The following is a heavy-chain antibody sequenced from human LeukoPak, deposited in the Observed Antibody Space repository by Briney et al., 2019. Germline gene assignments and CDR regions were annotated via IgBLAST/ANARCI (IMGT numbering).Heavy chain of an antibody. V-gene: IGHV1-24*01. CDR3: ATVGLRFWSGYLAGGLDY. CDR2: FDPEDGET. CDR1: GYTLTELS. D-gene: IGHD3-3*01. J-gene: IGHJ4*02. Sequence: ASVKVSCKVSGYTLTELSMHWVRQAPGKGLEWMGGFDPEDGETIYAQKFQGRVTMTEDTSTDTAYMELSSLRSEDTAVYYCATVGLRFWSGYLAGGLDYWGQGTLVTVSS.